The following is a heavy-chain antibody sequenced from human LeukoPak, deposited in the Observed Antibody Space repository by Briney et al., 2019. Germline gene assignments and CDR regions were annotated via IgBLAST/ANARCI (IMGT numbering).Heavy chain of an antibody. V-gene: IGHV3-53*01. D-gene: IGHD6-13*01. J-gene: IGHJ1*01. CDR2: TYSNGRT. CDR1: GFTVSSNY. Sequence: GGSLRLSCAASGFTVSSNYMSWVRQAPGKGLEWVSVTYSNGRTYYADSVKGRFTISRDNSKNTLYLQMNSLRAEDTAVYYCARLSHSSSWYLQHWGQGTLVTVSS. CDR3: ARLSHSSSWYLQH.